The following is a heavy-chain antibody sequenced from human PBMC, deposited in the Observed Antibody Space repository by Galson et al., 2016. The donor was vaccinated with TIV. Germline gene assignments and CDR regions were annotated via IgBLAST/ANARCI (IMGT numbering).Heavy chain of an antibody. CDR2: INTGNADT. J-gene: IGHJ5*02. CDR3: ARPAGYGEYCDTYDR. D-gene: IGHD2/OR15-2a*01. Sequence: SVKVSCKASGYTFTIHPIHWLRQAPGQRLEWMGWINTGNADTKYSQNFQGRVTFTRDTSARTAYMELSSLTPEDTAVYYCARPAGYGEYCDTYDRWGQGTLVTVSS. V-gene: IGHV1-3*04. CDR1: GYTFTIHP.